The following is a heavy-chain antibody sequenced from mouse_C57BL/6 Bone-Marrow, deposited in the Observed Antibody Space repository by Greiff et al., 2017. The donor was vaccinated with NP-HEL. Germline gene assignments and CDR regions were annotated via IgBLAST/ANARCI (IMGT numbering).Heavy chain of an antibody. Sequence: QVQLQQSGSELRSPGSSVKLSCKDFDSEVFPIAYMSWVRQKPGHGFEWIGGILPSIGRTIYGEKFEDKATLDTDTLSNTAYLELNSLTSEDSAIYYCARGENYYDHPWYFDVWGTGTTVTVSS. CDR3: ARGENYYDHPWYFDV. J-gene: IGHJ1*03. CDR2: ILPSIGRT. V-gene: IGHV15-2*01. D-gene: IGHD2-4*01. CDR1: DSEVFPIAY.